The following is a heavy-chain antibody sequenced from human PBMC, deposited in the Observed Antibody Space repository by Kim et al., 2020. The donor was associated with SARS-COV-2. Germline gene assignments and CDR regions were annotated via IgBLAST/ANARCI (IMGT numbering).Heavy chain of an antibody. V-gene: IGHV3-7*01. CDR3: ARDGGSGLDY. J-gene: IGHJ4*02. D-gene: IGHD3-16*01. CDR2: EK. Sequence: EKYYVDSVRGRFTISRNNARNSLYLQMTSLRAEDTAVYYCARDGGSGLDYWGQGTLVTVSS.